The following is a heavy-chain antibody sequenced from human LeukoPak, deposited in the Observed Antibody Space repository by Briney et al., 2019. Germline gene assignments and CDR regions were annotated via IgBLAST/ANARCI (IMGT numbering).Heavy chain of an antibody. Sequence: GGSLRLSCAASGFTFSSYGMHCVRPAPGKGLEWVAFIWYEGSNKYYADSVKGRFTISRDNSKNTLYLQMNSLRAEDTAVYYCAKAMWDIVTGPHYYYYYMDVWGKGTTVTVSS. CDR3: AKAMWDIVTGPHYYYYYMDV. J-gene: IGHJ6*03. V-gene: IGHV3-30*02. CDR2: IWYEGSNK. CDR1: GFTFSSYG. D-gene: IGHD3-9*01.